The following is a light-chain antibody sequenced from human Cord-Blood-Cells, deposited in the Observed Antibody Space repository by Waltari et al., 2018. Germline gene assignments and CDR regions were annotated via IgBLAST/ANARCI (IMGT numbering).Light chain of an antibody. Sequence: AIRMTQSPSSFSASTGDRATITCRASQGISSYLALYQQKPGKAPKLLIYAASTLQSGVPSRFSGSGSGTDFTLTISCLQSEDFATYYCQQYYSYPLVFGGGTKVEIK. CDR3: QQYYSYPLV. CDR2: AAS. CDR1: QGISSY. J-gene: IGKJ4*01. V-gene: IGKV1-8*01.